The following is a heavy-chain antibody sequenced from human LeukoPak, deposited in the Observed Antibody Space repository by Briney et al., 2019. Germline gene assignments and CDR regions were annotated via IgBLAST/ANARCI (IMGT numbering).Heavy chain of an antibody. D-gene: IGHD5-18*01. CDR2: ISTYNGNT. V-gene: IGHV1-18*04. J-gene: IGHJ6*03. CDR1: GYTFSSYG. Sequence: GASVKVPCKASGYTFSSYGISWVRQAPGLGLEWMGWISTYNGNTNYAQNLQGRVTLTRDTSISTAYMELSSLRSDDTAVYYCARGVDTAVIPYYYYYMDVWGIGTTVTVSS. CDR3: ARGVDTAVIPYYYYYMDV.